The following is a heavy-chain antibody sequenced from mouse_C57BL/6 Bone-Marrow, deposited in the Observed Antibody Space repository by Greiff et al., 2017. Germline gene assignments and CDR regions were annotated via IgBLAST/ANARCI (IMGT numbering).Heavy chain of an antibody. CDR1: GFTFSSYA. Sequence: EVKLVESGGGLVKPGGSLKLSCAASGFTFSSYAMSWVRQTPEKRLEWVATISDGGSYTYYPDNVKGRFTISRDNAKNNRYLQMSHLKSEDTAMYYCAREGLRAWFAYWGQGTLVTVSA. D-gene: IGHD2-4*01. J-gene: IGHJ3*01. CDR3: AREGLRAWFAY. CDR2: ISDGGSYT. V-gene: IGHV5-4*01.